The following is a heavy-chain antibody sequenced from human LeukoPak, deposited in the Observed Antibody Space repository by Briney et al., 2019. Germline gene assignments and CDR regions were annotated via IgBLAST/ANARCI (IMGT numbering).Heavy chain of an antibody. CDR1: GGSISSFY. CDR2: VFYTGDT. V-gene: IGHV4-59*08. CDR3: ARHPFATPFDH. Sequence: SETLSLTCAVSGGSISSFYWSWIRQPPGKGLEWIGYVFYTGDTNSNPSLKSRVTMSLDTSKNQLSLRLTSVTAADTAVYYCARHPFATPFDHWGQGTLVTVSS. J-gene: IGHJ4*02. D-gene: IGHD2-15*01.